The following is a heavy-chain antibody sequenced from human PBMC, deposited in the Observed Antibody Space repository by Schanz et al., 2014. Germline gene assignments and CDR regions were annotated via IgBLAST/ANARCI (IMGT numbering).Heavy chain of an antibody. V-gene: IGHV3-66*01. CDR2: IYSGIGA. Sequence: EGQLAESGGGLVQPGGSLRLSCAVSGFTVSSNHMSWVRQAPGKGLEWVSVIYSGIGAYYADSVKDRFTVSRDNSKNTLYLQMNSLRADDTAVFYCAKGMGYCSGGTCYDYYYYGLDVWGQGTTVTVSS. J-gene: IGHJ6*02. CDR3: AKGMGYCSGGTCYDYYYYGLDV. CDR1: GFTVSSNH. D-gene: IGHD2-15*01.